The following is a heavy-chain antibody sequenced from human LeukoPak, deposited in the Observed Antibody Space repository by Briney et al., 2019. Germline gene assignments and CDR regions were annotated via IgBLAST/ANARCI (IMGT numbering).Heavy chain of an antibody. CDR3: ARDRGDAFDI. V-gene: IGHV3-30*02. CDR1: GFTFSSYG. CDR2: IRYDGSNK. J-gene: IGHJ3*02. Sequence: PGGSLRLSCAASGFTFSSYGMHWVRQAPGKGLEWVAFIRYDGSNKYYADSVKGRFTISRDNSKNTLYLQMNSLRAEDTAVYYCARDRGDAFDIWGQGTMVTVSS.